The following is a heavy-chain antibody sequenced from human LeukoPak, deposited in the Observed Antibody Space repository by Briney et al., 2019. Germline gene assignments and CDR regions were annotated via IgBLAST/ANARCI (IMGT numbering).Heavy chain of an antibody. Sequence: GGSLRLSCAASGFTFSSYDMSWVRQAPGKGLEWVSGISGSGGSTYYADSVKGRFTISRDNSKNTLYLQMNSLRAEDTAVYYCARSRLGYMDVWGKGTTVTVSS. J-gene: IGHJ6*03. CDR3: ARSRLGYMDV. D-gene: IGHD3-16*01. CDR2: ISGSGGST. CDR1: GFTFSSYD. V-gene: IGHV3-23*01.